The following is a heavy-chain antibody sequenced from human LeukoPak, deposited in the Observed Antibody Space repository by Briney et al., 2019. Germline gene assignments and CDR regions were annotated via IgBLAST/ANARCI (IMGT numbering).Heavy chain of an antibody. V-gene: IGHV4-61*01. CDR2: VYYGGST. J-gene: IGHJ4*02. D-gene: IGHD6-19*01. CDR1: GGSVTSGTYY. CDR3: ARVLIAVSAFDY. Sequence: PSQTLSLTCSVSGGSVTSGTYYWTWIRQPPGRGLEWIGYVYYGGSTNYNPSLENRVTISVDTSKNQFSLKLTSVTAADTAVYFCARVLIAVSAFDYWDQGVLATVS.